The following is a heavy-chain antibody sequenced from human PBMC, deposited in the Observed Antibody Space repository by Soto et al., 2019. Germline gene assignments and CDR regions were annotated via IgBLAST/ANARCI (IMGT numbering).Heavy chain of an antibody. CDR2: ISAYNGNT. Sequence: ASVKVSCKASGYTFTSYGISWVRQAPGQGLEWMGWISAYNGNTNYAQKLQGRVTMTTDTSTSTAYMELRSLRSDDTAVYYCARGRPNYYDSGYRRGKNWFDPWGQGTLVTVPS. D-gene: IGHD3-22*01. J-gene: IGHJ5*02. CDR3: ARGRPNYYDSGYRRGKNWFDP. CDR1: GYTFTSYG. V-gene: IGHV1-18*04.